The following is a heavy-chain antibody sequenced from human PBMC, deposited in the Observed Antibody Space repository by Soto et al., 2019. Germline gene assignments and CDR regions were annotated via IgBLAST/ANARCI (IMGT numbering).Heavy chain of an antibody. CDR1: GYTFSSYG. J-gene: IGHJ5*02. CDR3: ASAAVAGGNWFDP. Sequence: ASVNVYCQAAGYTFSSYGISLVRQAPGQGLEWMGWISAYNGNTNYAQKLQGRVTMTTDTSTSTAYMELRSLRSDDTAVYYCASAAVAGGNWFDPWGQGTLVTVSS. V-gene: IGHV1-18*01. D-gene: IGHD6-19*01. CDR2: ISAYNGNT.